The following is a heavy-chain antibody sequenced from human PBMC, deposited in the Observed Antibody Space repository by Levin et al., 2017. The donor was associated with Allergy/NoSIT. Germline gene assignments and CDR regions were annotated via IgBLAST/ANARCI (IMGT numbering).Heavy chain of an antibody. J-gene: IGHJ4*02. CDR1: GFTFSSYA. Sequence: PGGSLRLSCAASGFTFSSYAMSWVRQAPGKGLEWVSAISGSGGSTYYADSVKGRFTISRDNSKNTLYLQMNSLRAEDTAVYYCAKDPEQDIVVVPAAMGGLFDYWGQGTLVTVSS. V-gene: IGHV3-23*01. CDR3: AKDPEQDIVVVPAAMGGLFDY. CDR2: ISGSGGST. D-gene: IGHD2-2*01.